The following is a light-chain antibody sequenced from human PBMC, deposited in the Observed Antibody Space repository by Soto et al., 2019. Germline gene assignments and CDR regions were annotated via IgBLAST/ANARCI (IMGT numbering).Light chain of an antibody. CDR3: CSYASSSTYWV. V-gene: IGLV2-23*01. CDR1: SSDAGSYNF. J-gene: IGLJ3*02. CDR2: GDS. Sequence: QSALTQPASVSGSPGQSITISCTGTSSDAGSYNFVSWYQQHPGKAPKVMIYGDSKRPSGVSNRFSGSKSGNTASLTISGXXXXXXXXYYCCSYASSSTYWVFGGGTKLTV.